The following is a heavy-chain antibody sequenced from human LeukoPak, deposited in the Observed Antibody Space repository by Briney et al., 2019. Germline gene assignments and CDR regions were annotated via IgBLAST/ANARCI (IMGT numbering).Heavy chain of an antibody. CDR2: IRYDGSNK. CDR1: GFTFSSYG. J-gene: IGHJ4*02. D-gene: IGHD3-22*01. CDR3: AKDPHWTYYYDSSGYSVYDY. V-gene: IGHV3-30*02. Sequence: AGGSLRLSCPASGFTFSSYGMHWVRQAPGKGLEWVAFIRYDGSNKYYADSVKGRFTISRDNSKNTLYLQMNSLRAEDTAVYYCAKDPHWTYYYDSSGYSVYDYWGQGTLVTVSS.